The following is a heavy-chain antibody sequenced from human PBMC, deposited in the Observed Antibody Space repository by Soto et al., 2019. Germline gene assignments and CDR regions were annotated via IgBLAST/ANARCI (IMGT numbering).Heavy chain of an antibody. J-gene: IGHJ4*02. CDR1: GGSISSGGYS. V-gene: IGHV4-30-2*01. CDR2: IFHSGST. D-gene: IGHD5-12*01. Sequence: SETLSLTCSVSGGSISSGGYSWSWIRQPPGKGLEWVGYIFHSGSTFYNPSLKSRVTMSLDRSKNQFSLNLSSVTAADTAVYYCARFSRHGSTLYYFDYWGQGTLVTVTA. CDR3: ARFSRHGSTLYYFDY.